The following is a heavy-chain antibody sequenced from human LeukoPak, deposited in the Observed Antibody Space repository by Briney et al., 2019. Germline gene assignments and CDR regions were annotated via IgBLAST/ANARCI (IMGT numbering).Heavy chain of an antibody. V-gene: IGHV4-38-2*02. CDR1: GYSISSGYY. Sequence: PSETLSLTCTVSGYSISSGYYWGWIRQPPGKGLEWIGEINHSGSTNYNPSLKSRVTISVDTSKNQFSLKLSSVTAADTAVYYCARGESVEMATPFGYWGQGTLVTVSS. CDR3: ARGESVEMATPFGY. J-gene: IGHJ4*02. CDR2: INHSGST. D-gene: IGHD5-24*01.